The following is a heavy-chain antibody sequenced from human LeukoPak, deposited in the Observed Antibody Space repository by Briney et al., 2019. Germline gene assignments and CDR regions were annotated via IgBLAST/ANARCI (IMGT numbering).Heavy chain of an antibody. CDR1: GYTFTSYG. Sequence: ASVKVSCKASGYTFTSYGISWVRQAPGQGLEWMGWISGYNGNTIYAQKLQGRVSMTTDTSTSTAYMDLRSLRSDDTAVYYCARDYCNNPTCHTRESDYWGQGNLVTVSS. V-gene: IGHV1-18*01. CDR3: ARDYCNNPTCHTRESDY. CDR2: ISGYNGNT. J-gene: IGHJ4*02. D-gene: IGHD2-21*02.